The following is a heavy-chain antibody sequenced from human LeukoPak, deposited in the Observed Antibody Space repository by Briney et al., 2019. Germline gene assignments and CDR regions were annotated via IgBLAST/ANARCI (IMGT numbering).Heavy chain of an antibody. V-gene: IGHV1-2*02. CDR2: INPSNGGT. Sequence: AAVKESCKASGYAFSGYYMHWVRQTPGQGLEWMGWINPSNGGTNYAQNFQGRVTMTRDTSISTAYMELSSLTSDDTAVYYCARGPTYYDSSGYRLEYWGQGTLGTVSS. D-gene: IGHD3-22*01. CDR3: ARGPTYYDSSGYRLEY. CDR1: GYAFSGYY. J-gene: IGHJ4*02.